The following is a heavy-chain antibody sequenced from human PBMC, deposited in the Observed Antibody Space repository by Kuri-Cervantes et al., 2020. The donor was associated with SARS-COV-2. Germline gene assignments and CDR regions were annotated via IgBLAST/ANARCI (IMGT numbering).Heavy chain of an antibody. CDR3: TSSTAIFGVDAFDI. J-gene: IGHJ3*02. CDR2: IKSKTDGGTT. CDR1: GFTFSNAW. Sequence: GESLKISCAASGFTFSNAWMNWVRQAPGKGLEWVGRIKSKTDGGTTDYAAPVKGRFTISRDDSKNTLYLQMNSLKTEDTAVYYCTSSTAIFGVDAFDIWGQGTMVTVSS. V-gene: IGHV3-15*01. D-gene: IGHD3-3*01.